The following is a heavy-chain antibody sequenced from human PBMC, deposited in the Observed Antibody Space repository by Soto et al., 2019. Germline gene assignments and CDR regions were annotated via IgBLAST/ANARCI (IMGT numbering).Heavy chain of an antibody. V-gene: IGHV5-51*01. CDR2: VFPGDSDT. Sequence: GESLKISCKGSGFTFTSYWIAWVRQMPGKGPEWMGVVFPGDSDTRYSPSFQGQVIISADKSTSTAYLQWSSLKASDSAIYYCARQGEGFYQRQIDFWGQGTLVKVSS. D-gene: IGHD3-10*01. CDR3: ARQGEGFYQRQIDF. J-gene: IGHJ4*02. CDR1: GFTFTSYW.